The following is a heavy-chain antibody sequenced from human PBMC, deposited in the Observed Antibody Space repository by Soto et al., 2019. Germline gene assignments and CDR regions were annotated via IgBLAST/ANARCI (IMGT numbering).Heavy chain of an antibody. D-gene: IGHD3-3*01. CDR3: AKCDDFGSESPPFFDY. J-gene: IGHJ4*02. CDR2: ISGSGGKK. CDR1: GFTFSSDA. Sequence: EVQLLESGGGLVQPGGSLRLSCAGSGFTFSSDAMSWVRQAPGKGLEWVSIISGSGGKKYYADSVKGRFTISRDNSKNTLDLQMNSLRAEDTAVYYCAKCDDFGSESPPFFDYWGQGTLVTVSS. V-gene: IGHV3-23*01.